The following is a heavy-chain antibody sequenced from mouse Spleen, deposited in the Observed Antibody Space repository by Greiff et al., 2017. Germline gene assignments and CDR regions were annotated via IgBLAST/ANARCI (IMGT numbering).Heavy chain of an antibody. D-gene: IGHD2-14*01. CDR1: GFNIKDTY. V-gene: IGHV14-3*02. Sequence: VQLQQSGAELVKPGASVKLSCTASGFNIKDTYMHWVKQRPEQGLEWIGRIDPANGNTKYDPKFQGKATITADTSSNTAYLQLSSLTSEDTAVYYCAIPDGLQVYAMDYWGQGTSVTVSS. CDR2: IDPANGNT. J-gene: IGHJ4*01. CDR3: AIPDGLQVYAMDY.